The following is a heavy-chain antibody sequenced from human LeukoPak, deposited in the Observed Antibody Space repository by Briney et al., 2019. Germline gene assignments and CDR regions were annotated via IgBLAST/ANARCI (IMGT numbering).Heavy chain of an antibody. CDR2: ISGNAGST. CDR3: AKAPTLT. V-gene: IGHV3-23*01. Sequence: GGSLRLSCAASGFTLSSYAMSWVRQAPGKGLEWVSLISGNAGSTYYADSVKGRFTISRDITKNTLYLQMNSLRAEDTATYYCAKAPTLTWGQGTLVTVSS. CDR1: GFTLSSYA. J-gene: IGHJ4*02. D-gene: IGHD3-16*01.